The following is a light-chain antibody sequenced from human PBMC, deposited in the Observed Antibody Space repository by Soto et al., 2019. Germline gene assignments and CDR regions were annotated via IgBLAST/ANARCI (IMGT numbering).Light chain of an antibody. Sequence: EIVLTQSPATLSLSPGERATLSCRASQSVSRYLVWFQQKPGQAPRLLIYNASNRATGIPARFSGSGSGTDFTLTISSLEPEDFAVYYCQQRSNWPLTFGGGTKWIS. V-gene: IGKV3-11*01. CDR1: QSVSRY. J-gene: IGKJ4*01. CDR2: NAS. CDR3: QQRSNWPLT.